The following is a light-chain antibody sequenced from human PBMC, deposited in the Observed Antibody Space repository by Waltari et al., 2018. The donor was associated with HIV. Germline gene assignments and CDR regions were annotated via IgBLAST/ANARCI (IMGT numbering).Light chain of an antibody. CDR3: QVWDSSTDHVV. Sequence: SYVLTQPPLVSVAPGQTARIACGGDNIGSKSVHWYQQRPGQAPVLVVYDNSDRPSGIPERFSGSNSGNTATLTISRVEAGDEADFHCQVWDSSTDHVVFGGGTKLTVL. J-gene: IGLJ2*01. V-gene: IGLV3-21*02. CDR1: NIGSKS. CDR2: DNS.